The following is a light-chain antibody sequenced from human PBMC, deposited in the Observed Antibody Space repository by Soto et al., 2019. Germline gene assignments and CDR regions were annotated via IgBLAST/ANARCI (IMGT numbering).Light chain of an antibody. CDR1: SSDVGGYNY. CDR2: DLN. J-gene: IGLJ2*01. Sequence: QSALTQPPSASGSPGQSVTISCTGTSSDVGGYNYVSWYQQYPGKASKVIIYDLNKRPSGVPDRFSGSKSGNTASLTVSGLQAEDEAEYYCGSYAGSNNLVFGGGTQMTVL. V-gene: IGLV2-8*01. CDR3: GSYAGSNNLV.